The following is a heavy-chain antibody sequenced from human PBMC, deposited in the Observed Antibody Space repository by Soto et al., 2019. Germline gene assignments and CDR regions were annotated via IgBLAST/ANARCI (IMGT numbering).Heavy chain of an antibody. J-gene: IGHJ6*02. CDR3: AKDVGKVPKFLQYYDILTGYYTTPYGMDV. V-gene: IGHV3-23*01. CDR1: GFTFSSYA. D-gene: IGHD3-9*01. CDR2: ISGSGGST. Sequence: EVQLLESGGGLVQPGGSLRLSCAASGFTFSSYAMSWVRQAPGKGLEWVSAISGSGGSTYYADSVKGRFTISRDNSKNTLYVEMNSLRAEDTAVYSCAKDVGKVPKFLQYYDILTGYYTTPYGMDVWGQGTTVTVSS.